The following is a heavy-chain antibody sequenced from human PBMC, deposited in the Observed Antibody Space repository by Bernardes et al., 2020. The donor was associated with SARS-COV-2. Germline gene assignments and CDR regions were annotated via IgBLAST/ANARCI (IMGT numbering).Heavy chain of an antibody. CDR3: ATGATIAASLLNY. V-gene: IGHV3-74*01. CDR2: INSDGSTP. J-gene: IGHJ4*02. CDR1: GFTFNNYC. D-gene: IGHD1-26*01. Sequence: GGSLRLSCAASGFTFNNYCMHWVRQAPGKGLVWVSRINSDGSTPTYADSVKGRFTISRDNAKNTLYLQMNSLRAEDTAVYYCATGATIAASLLNYWGQGTLVTVSS.